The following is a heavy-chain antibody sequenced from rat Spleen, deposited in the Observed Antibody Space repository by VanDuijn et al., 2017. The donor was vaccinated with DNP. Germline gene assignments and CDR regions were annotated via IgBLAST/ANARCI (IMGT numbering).Heavy chain of an antibody. CDR1: GFIFSNYW. Sequence: EVQLVESGGGPVQPGRSLKLSCVASGFIFSNYWMTWIRQAPGKGLEWVASISYDGDTTYYRDSVKGRFTISRDNAKSTLYLQMDSLRSEDTATYYCAGRPPPTRGPFDYWGQGVMVTVSS. D-gene: IGHD1-4*01. V-gene: IGHV5-31*01. CDR3: AGRPPPTRGPFDY. J-gene: IGHJ2*01. CDR2: ISYDGDTT.